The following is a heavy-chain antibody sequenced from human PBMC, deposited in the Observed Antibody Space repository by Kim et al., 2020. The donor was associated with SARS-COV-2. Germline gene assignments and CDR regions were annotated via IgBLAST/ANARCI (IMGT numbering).Heavy chain of an antibody. Sequence: GGSLRLSCAASGFTFSSYSMNWVRQAPGKGLEWVSSISSSSSYIYYADSVKGRFTISRDNAKNSLYLQMNSLRAEDTAVYYCAVAAVAGTGRYFQHWGQGTRVTVSS. V-gene: IGHV3-21*01. CDR3: AVAAVAGTGRYFQH. J-gene: IGHJ1*01. D-gene: IGHD6-19*01. CDR2: ISSSSSYI. CDR1: GFTFSSYS.